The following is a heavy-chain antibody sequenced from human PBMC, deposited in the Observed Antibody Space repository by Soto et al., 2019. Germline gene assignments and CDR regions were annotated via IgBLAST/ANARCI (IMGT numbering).Heavy chain of an antibody. CDR2: ISYDGSNK. Sequence: GGSLRLSCAASGFTFSSYGMRWVRQAPGKGLEWVAVISYDGSNKYYADSVKGRFTISRDNSKNTLYLQMNSLRAEDTAVYYCAKEERGYDFWSGSDVNWFDPWGQGTLVTVSS. CDR3: AKEERGYDFWSGSDVNWFDP. V-gene: IGHV3-30*18. D-gene: IGHD3-3*01. J-gene: IGHJ5*02. CDR1: GFTFSSYG.